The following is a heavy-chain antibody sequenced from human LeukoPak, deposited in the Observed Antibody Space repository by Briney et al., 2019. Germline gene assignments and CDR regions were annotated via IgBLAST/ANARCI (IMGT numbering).Heavy chain of an antibody. Sequence: PGGSLRLSCAASGFTVSSNYMSWVRQAPGKGLEWVSVIYSGGSTYYADSVKGRFTISRDNPKNTLYLQMNSLRAEDTAVYYCAREGYCSSTSCYVPLYYYYGMDVWGQGTTVTVSS. J-gene: IGHJ6*02. CDR2: IYSGGST. CDR3: AREGYCSSTSCYVPLYYYYGMDV. D-gene: IGHD2-2*01. V-gene: IGHV3-53*01. CDR1: GFTVSSNY.